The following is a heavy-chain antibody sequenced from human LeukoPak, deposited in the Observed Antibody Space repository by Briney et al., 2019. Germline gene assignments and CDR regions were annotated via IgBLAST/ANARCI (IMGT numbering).Heavy chain of an antibody. CDR3: ARDRLGYNGNFDY. Sequence: SGTLSLTCTVSGGSLSSHYWSWIRQPPGKGLEWIGSIYYSGSTNYNASLSSRVTISVDTSKNQFSLKLSSVSAEDTAVYYCARDRLGYNGNFDYWGQGTLVTVS. D-gene: IGHD1-1*01. CDR2: IYYSGST. J-gene: IGHJ4*02. CDR1: GGSLSSHY. V-gene: IGHV4-59*11.